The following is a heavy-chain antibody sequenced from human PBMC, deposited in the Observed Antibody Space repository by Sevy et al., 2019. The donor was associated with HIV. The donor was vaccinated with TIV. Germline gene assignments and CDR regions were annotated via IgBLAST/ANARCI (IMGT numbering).Heavy chain of an antibody. D-gene: IGHD3-16*02. J-gene: IGHJ6*02. Sequence: GGSLRLSCAASGFTFNDYGMHWVRQAPGKGLEWVSGISWNSGSKGYADSVKGRFIIPRDNAKNSLYLQMNSLRAEDTALYYCTKSLSYGYYYYGMDVWGQGTTVTVSS. CDR2: ISWNSGSK. CDR3: TKSLSYGYYYYGMDV. V-gene: IGHV3-9*01. CDR1: GFTFNDYG.